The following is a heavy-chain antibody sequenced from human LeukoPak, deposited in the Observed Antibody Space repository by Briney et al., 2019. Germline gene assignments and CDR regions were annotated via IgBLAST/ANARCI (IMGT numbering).Heavy chain of an antibody. CDR2: IKGKTEGGTT. CDR3: TSAPTTPYYYYYYMDV. J-gene: IGHJ6*03. CDR1: GGSISNYY. Sequence: PSETLSLTCAVSGGSISNYYWSWVRQAPGKGLEWVGRIKGKTEGGTTDYAAPVKGRFTISRDDSKNTLYLQMNSLKTEDTAVYYCTSAPTTPYYYYYYMDVWGKGTTVTVSS. V-gene: IGHV3-15*01. D-gene: IGHD1/OR15-1a*01.